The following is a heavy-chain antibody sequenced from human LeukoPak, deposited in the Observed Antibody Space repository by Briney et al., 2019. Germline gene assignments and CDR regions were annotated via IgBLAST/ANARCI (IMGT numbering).Heavy chain of an antibody. CDR3: ARDESQQLVIDNWFDP. D-gene: IGHD6-13*01. V-gene: IGHV1-2*06. J-gene: IGHJ5*02. CDR1: GYTFTGYY. CDR2: INPNSGGT. Sequence: GASVKVSCKASGYTFTGYYMHWVRQAPGQGLEWMGRINPNSGGTNYAQKFQGRVTMTRDTSISTAYMELSRLRSDDTAVYYCARDESQQLVIDNWFDPWGQGTLVTVSS.